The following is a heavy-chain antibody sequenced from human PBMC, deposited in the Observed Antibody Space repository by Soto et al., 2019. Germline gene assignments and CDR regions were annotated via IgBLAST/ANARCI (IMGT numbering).Heavy chain of an antibody. Sequence: PGGSLRLSCASSGFTFSSYSMNYVRQAPGKWLEWVSSISSSSSYIYYADSVKGRFTISRDNAKNSLYLQMNSLRAEDTAVYYCARSWEELEYYYVMAVGGQGTTVPV. J-gene: IGHJ6*02. V-gene: IGHV3-21*01. CDR3: ARSWEELEYYYVMAV. CDR2: ISSSSSYI. D-gene: IGHD1-1*01. CDR1: GFTFSSYS.